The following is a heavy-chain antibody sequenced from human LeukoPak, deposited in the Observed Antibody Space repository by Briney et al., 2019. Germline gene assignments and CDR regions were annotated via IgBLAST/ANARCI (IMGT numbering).Heavy chain of an antibody. V-gene: IGHV3-64*01. CDR3: ARLGSGNYNRGCLDY. CDR1: GFSFNTYA. J-gene: IGHJ4*02. CDR2: ISANGGST. Sequence: GGSLRLSCAASGFSFNTYAMHWVRQAPGKGLEYVSAISANGGSTNYANSVKGRFTISRDNSKNTLYLQMGSLETEDTAIYYCARLGSGNYNRGCLDYWGQGTLVTVSS. D-gene: IGHD1-26*01.